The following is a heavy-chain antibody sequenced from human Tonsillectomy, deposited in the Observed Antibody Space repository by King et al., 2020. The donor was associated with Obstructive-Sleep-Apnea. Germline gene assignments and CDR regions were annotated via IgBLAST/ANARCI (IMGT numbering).Heavy chain of an antibody. CDR3: AREQEVRGVIGGFDI. J-gene: IGHJ3*02. CDR2: ISHSNTFI. V-gene: IGHV3-21*01. D-gene: IGHD3-10*01. Sequence: VQLVESGGGLGKPGGSLRLSCAASGFTFSSYSMNWVRQAPGKGLEWVSSISHSNTFIYCAGPVKGRFTASRDNAKNSLYLQMNSLKAEDTAVYYCAREQEVRGVIGGFDIWGQGTMVTVSS. CDR1: GFTFSSYS.